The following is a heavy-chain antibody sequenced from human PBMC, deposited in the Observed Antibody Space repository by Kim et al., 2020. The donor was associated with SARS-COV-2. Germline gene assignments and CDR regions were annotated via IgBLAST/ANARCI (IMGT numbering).Heavy chain of an antibody. CDR1: GSSVRSFY. D-gene: IGHD2-15*01. V-gene: IGHV3-53*01. Sequence: GGSLRLSCAASGSSVRSFYMSWVRQAPGEGLEWLSAIHEAGNTYYADSVRGRFTISRDNSEDTVYLQLNTLRAEDTAVYYCARATVGGYW. CDR2: IHEAGNT. J-gene: IGHJ4*01. CDR3: ARATVGGY.